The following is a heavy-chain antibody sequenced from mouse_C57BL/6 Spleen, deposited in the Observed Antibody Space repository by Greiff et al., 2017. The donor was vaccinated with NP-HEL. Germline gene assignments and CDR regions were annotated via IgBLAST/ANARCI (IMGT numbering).Heavy chain of an antibody. J-gene: IGHJ4*01. CDR3: ARMNYYGSSYAYYAMDY. Sequence: QVQLEESGPGLVQPSQSLSITCTVSGFSLTSYGVHWVRQSPGKGLEWLGVIWSGGSTDYNAAFISRLSISKDNSKSQVFFKMNSLQADDTAIYYCARMNYYGSSYAYYAMDYWGQGTSVTVSS. CDR1: GFSLTSYG. V-gene: IGHV2-2*01. D-gene: IGHD1-1*01. CDR2: IWSGGST.